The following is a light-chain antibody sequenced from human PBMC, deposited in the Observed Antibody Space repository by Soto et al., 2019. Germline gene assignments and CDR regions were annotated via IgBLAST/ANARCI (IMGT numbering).Light chain of an antibody. Sequence: QSVLTQPPSVSGAPGQRVTISCAGSASNIGASYDVHWYQQVPGTAPKLLIYGNFNRPSGVPDRFSGSKSGTSASLAITGLQAEDEADYYCSSYTSSTNYVFGTGTKVTVL. J-gene: IGLJ1*01. CDR1: ASNIGASYD. CDR2: GNF. CDR3: SSYTSSTNYV. V-gene: IGLV1-40*01.